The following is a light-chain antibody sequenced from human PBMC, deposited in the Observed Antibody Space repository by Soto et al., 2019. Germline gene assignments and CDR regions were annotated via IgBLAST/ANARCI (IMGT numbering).Light chain of an antibody. CDR1: QSISSW. V-gene: IGKV1-5*03. CDR2: KAS. J-gene: IGKJ1*01. CDR3: QHYYTYSRT. Sequence: DIQMTQSPSTLSASMGDRVTITCRASQSISSWLAWYQQKPGKAPKLLIYKASSLESGVPSRFSGSGSGTEFTLTISSLQPDDFATYYCQHYYTYSRTFGQGTKVEIK.